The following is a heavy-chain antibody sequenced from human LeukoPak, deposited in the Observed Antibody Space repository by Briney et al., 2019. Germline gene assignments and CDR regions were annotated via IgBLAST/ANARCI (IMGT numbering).Heavy chain of an antibody. CDR2: IIPIFGTA. Sequence: SVKVSCKASGGTFSSYAISWVRQAPGQGLEWMGGIIPIFGTANYAQKFQGRVTITTDESTSTAYMELSSLRSEDTAVYYCASLVEAAANFDYWGQGTQVAVSS. D-gene: IGHD6-13*01. V-gene: IGHV1-69*05. CDR3: ASLVEAAANFDY. J-gene: IGHJ4*02. CDR1: GGTFSSYA.